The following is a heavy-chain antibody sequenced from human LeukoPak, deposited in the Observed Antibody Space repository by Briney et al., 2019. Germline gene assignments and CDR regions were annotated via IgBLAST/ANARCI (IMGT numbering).Heavy chain of an antibody. CDR3: AKGLLWFGESFPTDY. Sequence: PGGSLRLSCAASGFTFSSYAMSWVRQAPGKGLEWVSAISGSGGSTYYADSVKGRFTISRDNSKNTLYLQMNSLRAEDTAVYYCAKGLLWFGESFPTDYWGQGTLVTVSS. J-gene: IGHJ4*02. CDR2: ISGSGGST. D-gene: IGHD3-10*01. CDR1: GFTFSSYA. V-gene: IGHV3-23*01.